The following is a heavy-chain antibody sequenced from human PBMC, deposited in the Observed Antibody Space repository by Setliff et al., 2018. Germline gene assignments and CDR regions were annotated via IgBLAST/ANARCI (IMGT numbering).Heavy chain of an antibody. J-gene: IGHJ4*02. CDR2: IRSNSPTL. D-gene: IGHD5-12*01. V-gene: IGHV3-48*01. CDR1: GFTFSSFD. CDR3: ARSLGIRDYSYFDY. Sequence: GGSLRLSCAASGFTFSSFDLSWVRQTPGKGLEWISTIRSNSPTLYYADSVQGRFTISRDNARNSLFLQMSSLRAEDTAVYYCARSLGIRDYSYFDYWGQGTLVTVSS.